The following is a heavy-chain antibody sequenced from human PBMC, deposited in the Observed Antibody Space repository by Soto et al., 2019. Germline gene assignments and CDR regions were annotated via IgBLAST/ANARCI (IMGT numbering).Heavy chain of an antibody. J-gene: IGHJ4*02. D-gene: IGHD6-19*01. V-gene: IGHV2-26*01. CDR1: GFSLSNARMG. CDR3: ARIRYSSGWYSYFDY. Sequence: QVTLKESGPVLVKPTETLTLTCTVSGFSLSNARMGVSWIRQPPGKSLEWLAHIFSNDEKSYSTSLKSRLTISKDTSKSQVVLTMTNMDPVDTATYYCARIRYSSGWYSYFDYWGQGTLVTVSS. CDR2: IFSNDEK.